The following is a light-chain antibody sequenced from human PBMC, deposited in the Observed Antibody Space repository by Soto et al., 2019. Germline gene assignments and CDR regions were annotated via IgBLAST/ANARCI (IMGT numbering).Light chain of an antibody. CDR3: CSYAGSSTWV. Sequence: QSALTQPASVSGSPGQSITISCTGTSSDVGSYNLVSWYQQHPGKAPKLIIYEGSKRPSGVSNRFSGSTSGNTASLTISGLQAEDEADYYCCSYAGSSTWVFGGGTKVTVL. CDR2: EGS. CDR1: SSDVGSYNL. J-gene: IGLJ3*02. V-gene: IGLV2-23*01.